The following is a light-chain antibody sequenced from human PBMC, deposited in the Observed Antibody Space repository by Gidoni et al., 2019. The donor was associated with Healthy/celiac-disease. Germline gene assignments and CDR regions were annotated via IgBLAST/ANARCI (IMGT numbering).Light chain of an antibody. CDR2: GAS. Sequence: EIVTTQSPATLSVSPGERATLSCRASQSVSSNLAWYQQKPGQAPRLLIYGASTRATGIPARFSGSGSGTKFTLTISSLQSEDFAVYYCQQYNNWPRTFGQXTKVEIK. CDR3: QQYNNWPRT. J-gene: IGKJ1*01. CDR1: QSVSSN. V-gene: IGKV3-15*01.